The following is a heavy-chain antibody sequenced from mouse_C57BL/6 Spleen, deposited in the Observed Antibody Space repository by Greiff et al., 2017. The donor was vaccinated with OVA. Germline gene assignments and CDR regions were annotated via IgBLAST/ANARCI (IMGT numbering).Heavy chain of an antibody. Sequence: EVKLMESGPGLVKPSQSLSLTCSVTGYSITSGYYWNWIRQFPGNKLEWMGYISYDGSNNYNPSLKNRISITRDTSKNQFFLKLNSVTTEDTATYYCAIYGYDFDYWGQGTTLTVSS. CDR1: GYSITSGYY. CDR2: ISYDGSN. CDR3: AIYGYDFDY. V-gene: IGHV3-6*01. J-gene: IGHJ2*01. D-gene: IGHD2-2*01.